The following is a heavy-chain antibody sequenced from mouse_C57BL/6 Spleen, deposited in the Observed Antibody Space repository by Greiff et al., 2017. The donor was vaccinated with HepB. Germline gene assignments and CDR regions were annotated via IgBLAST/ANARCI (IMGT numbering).Heavy chain of an antibody. D-gene: IGHD4-1*01. CDR1: GFNIKDYY. J-gene: IGHJ3*01. CDR3: APLLGPFAY. V-gene: IGHV14-2*01. Sequence: EVKLMESGAELVKPGASVKLSCTASGFNIKDYYMHWVKQRTEQGLEWIGRIDPEDGETKYDPKFQGKATITADTSSNTAYLQLSSLTSEDTAVYYCAPLLGPFAYWGQGTLVTVSA. CDR2: IDPEDGET.